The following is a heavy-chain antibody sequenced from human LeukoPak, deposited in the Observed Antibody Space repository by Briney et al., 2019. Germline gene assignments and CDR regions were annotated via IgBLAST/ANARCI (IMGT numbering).Heavy chain of an antibody. V-gene: IGHV4-59*01. D-gene: IGHD2-21*02. CDR2: LYYNRGA. Sequence: SETLSLTCTVSGGSISGYYWSWSRQAPGKGVEWIGNLYYNRGAWFKSSLKSRVTTSVDTSKNEFSLKLSSVTAADTAVYYCARWSDCGGDCHILDYWGQGILVTVSS. J-gene: IGHJ4*02. CDR1: GGSISGYY. CDR3: ARWSDCGGDCHILDY.